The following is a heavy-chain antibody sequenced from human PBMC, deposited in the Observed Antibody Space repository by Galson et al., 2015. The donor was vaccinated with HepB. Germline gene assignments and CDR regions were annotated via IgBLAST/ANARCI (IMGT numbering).Heavy chain of an antibody. CDR2: VWYDGTNK. Sequence: SLRLSCAASGFTFSSYGMHWVRQAPGKGLEWVAVVWYDGTNKYYADSVKGRFTISRDNSKNTLYLQMNSLRVEDTGVYYCAREGGIEATIRPYYFDYWGQGTLVTVSS. CDR3: AREGGIEATIRPYYFDY. D-gene: IGHD5-12*01. J-gene: IGHJ4*02. CDR1: GFTFSSYG. V-gene: IGHV3-33*01.